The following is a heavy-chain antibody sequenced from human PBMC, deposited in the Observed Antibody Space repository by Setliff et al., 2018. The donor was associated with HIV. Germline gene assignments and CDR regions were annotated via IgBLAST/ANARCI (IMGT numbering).Heavy chain of an antibody. D-gene: IGHD3-22*01. CDR1: GFTFKIYA. CDR2: ISNSGGNT. CDR3: AKEVPYSNGFMYFDY. Sequence: GGSLRLSCKASGFTFKIYAMSWLRQAPGKGLEWVSAISNSGGNTYYADSVKGRFTISRDNSEYTLYLQMNSLRPEDTAIYYCAKEVPYSNGFMYFDYWGQGTLVTVSS. V-gene: IGHV3-23*01. J-gene: IGHJ4*02.